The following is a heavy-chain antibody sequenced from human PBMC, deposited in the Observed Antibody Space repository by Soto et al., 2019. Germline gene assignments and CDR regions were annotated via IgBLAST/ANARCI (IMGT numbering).Heavy chain of an antibody. CDR3: ARTHILTGYLNWFDP. V-gene: IGHV1-69*13. J-gene: IGHJ5*02. CDR1: GGTFSSYA. CDR2: IIPIFGTA. Sequence: SVKVSCKASGGTFSSYAISWVRQAPGQGLEWMGGIIPIFGTANYAQKFQGRVTITADESTSTAYMELSSLRSEDTSVYYCARTHILTGYLNWFDPWGQGTLVTVSS. D-gene: IGHD3-9*01.